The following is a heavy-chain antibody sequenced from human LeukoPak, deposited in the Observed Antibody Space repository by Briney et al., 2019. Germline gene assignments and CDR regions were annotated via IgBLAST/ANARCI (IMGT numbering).Heavy chain of an antibody. D-gene: IGHD3-16*01. Sequence: SETLSLTCSVSGGSVTTGTYHWAWIRQPPRKGLEWIGSVYFDGGTHYNRSLQSRVAISVDTSKNQYSLRLSSVTAADTAVYYRARDHYYDGRGRFDPWGQGILVTVSS. CDR2: VYFDGGT. J-gene: IGHJ5*02. CDR1: GGSVTTGTYH. V-gene: IGHV4-39*07. CDR3: ARDHYYDGRGRFDP.